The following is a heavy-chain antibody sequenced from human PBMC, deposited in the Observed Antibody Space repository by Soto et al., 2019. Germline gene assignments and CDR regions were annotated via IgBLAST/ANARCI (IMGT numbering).Heavy chain of an antibody. CDR3: ARDPRQHCIGSCHRSVDP. D-gene: IGHD2-15*01. Sequence: QVQLVQSGAEVKKPGSSVKVSCEASGGSISNYAITWVRQAPGQGLEWMGGIIPKYKTTNYAQKFQGRVTITADESTNIVYMELTSLRSEDTAIYYCARDPRQHCIGSCHRSVDPWGQGTPVTVSS. J-gene: IGHJ5*02. CDR1: GGSISNYA. V-gene: IGHV1-69*01. CDR2: IIPKYKTT.